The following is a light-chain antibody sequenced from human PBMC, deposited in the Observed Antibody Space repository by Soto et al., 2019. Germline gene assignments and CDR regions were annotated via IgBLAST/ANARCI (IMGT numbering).Light chain of an antibody. Sequence: QSALTQPPSASGSPGQSVTISCTGTSSDVGGYNYVSWYQQHPGKAPKVMIYEVSKRPSGVPDRFSGSKSGNTASLTVSGLQAEDEADYYCSSYAGSPRVVFGGGTKLTVL. CDR1: SSDVGGYNY. V-gene: IGLV2-8*01. J-gene: IGLJ2*01. CDR3: SSYAGSPRVV. CDR2: EVS.